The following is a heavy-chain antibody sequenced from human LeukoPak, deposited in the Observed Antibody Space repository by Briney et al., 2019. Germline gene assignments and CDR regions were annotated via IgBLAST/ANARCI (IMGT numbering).Heavy chain of an antibody. Sequence: GGSLRLSCAASGFAFSDYYMSWIRQAPGKGLEWVAVISYDGSNKYYADSVKGRFTISRDNSKNTLYLQMNSLRAEDTAVYYCARGRGYGDYPRDYYGMDVWGQGTTVTVSS. CDR1: GFAFSDYY. J-gene: IGHJ6*02. CDR3: ARGRGYGDYPRDYYGMDV. D-gene: IGHD4-17*01. V-gene: IGHV3-30-3*01. CDR2: ISYDGSNK.